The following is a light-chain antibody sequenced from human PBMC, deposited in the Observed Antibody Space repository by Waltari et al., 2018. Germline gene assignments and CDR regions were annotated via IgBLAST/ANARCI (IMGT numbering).Light chain of an antibody. J-gene: IGKJ4*01. CDR1: QPIGTN. Sequence: EIVVSQSPDFHSVTPKEKVSITCWASQPIGTNLHRYQQKPGQSPKVLIKDASQSSSGVPAKFTGSGSGTEFTLTIQSLETEDTATYYCHQSATVPHTFGGGTKVEI. CDR3: HQSATVPHT. V-gene: IGKV6-21*01. CDR2: DAS.